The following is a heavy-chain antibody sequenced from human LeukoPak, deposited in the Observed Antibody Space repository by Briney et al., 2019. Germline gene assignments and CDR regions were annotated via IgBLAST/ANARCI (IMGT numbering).Heavy chain of an antibody. Sequence: PGGSLRLSCAASGFTFDDYGMSWVRQAPGKGLEWVSGINWNDGSTGYADSVKGRFTISRDNAKNSLYLQMNSLRAEDTALYYCARGYCSSTSCYQVYWGQGTLVTVSS. J-gene: IGHJ4*02. D-gene: IGHD2-2*01. CDR2: INWNDGST. CDR1: GFTFDDYG. V-gene: IGHV3-20*04. CDR3: ARGYCSSTSCYQVY.